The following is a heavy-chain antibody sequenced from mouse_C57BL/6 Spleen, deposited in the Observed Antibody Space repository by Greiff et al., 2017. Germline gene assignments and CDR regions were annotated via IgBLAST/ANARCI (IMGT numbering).Heavy chain of an antibody. V-gene: IGHV1-15*01. J-gene: IGHJ3*01. CDR1: GYTFTDYE. CDR3: TRGSLY. Sequence: QVHVKQSGAELVRPGASVTLSCKASGYTFTDYEMHWVKQTPVHGLEWIGAIDPETGGTAYNQKFKGKAILTADKSSSTAYMELRILTSEDSAVYYCTRGSLYWGQGTLVTVSA. CDR2: IDPETGGT.